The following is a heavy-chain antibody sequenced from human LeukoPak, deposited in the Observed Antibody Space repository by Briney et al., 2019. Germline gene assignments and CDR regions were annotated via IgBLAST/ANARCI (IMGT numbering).Heavy chain of an antibody. Sequence: ASVKVSCKASGYTFTSYGFSWVRQAPGQGLEWMGWISAYNGNTNYAQKLQGRVTMTTDTSTSTAYMELRSLRSDDTAVYYCARGGWFGDESYYFDYWGQGTLVTVSS. CDR3: ARGGWFGDESYYFDY. CDR1: GYTFTSYG. D-gene: IGHD3-10*01. V-gene: IGHV1-18*01. CDR2: ISAYNGNT. J-gene: IGHJ4*02.